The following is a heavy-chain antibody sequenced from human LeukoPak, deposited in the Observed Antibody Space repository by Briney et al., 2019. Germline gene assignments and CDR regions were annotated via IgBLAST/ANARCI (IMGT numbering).Heavy chain of an antibody. CDR2: IYSAGST. CDR3: AAFSHKGV. D-gene: IGHD3-3*02. CDR1: GLTVGNNY. V-gene: IGHV3-66*01. J-gene: IGHJ6*02. Sequence: GGPLRLSCAASGLTVGNNYMSCVRQATGKGLEWVSLIYSAGSTYYPDSVRGRFTISRDSSKNTLFLQLNSLRGEDTAVYYCAAFSHKGVWGQGTTVTVS.